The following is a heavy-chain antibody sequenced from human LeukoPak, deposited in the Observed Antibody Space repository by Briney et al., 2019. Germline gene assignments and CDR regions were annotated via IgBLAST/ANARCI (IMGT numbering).Heavy chain of an antibody. D-gene: IGHD1-7*01. CDR2: INHSGST. J-gene: IGHJ5*02. V-gene: IGHV4-34*01. CDR1: GGSFSGYY. Sequence: PSETLSLTCAVYGGSFSGYYWSWIRQPPGKGLEWIGEINHSGSTNYNPSLKSRVTISVDTSKNQFSLKLSSVTAADTAVYYCARVYNWNWSRFDPWGQGTLVTVSS. CDR3: ARVYNWNWSRFDP.